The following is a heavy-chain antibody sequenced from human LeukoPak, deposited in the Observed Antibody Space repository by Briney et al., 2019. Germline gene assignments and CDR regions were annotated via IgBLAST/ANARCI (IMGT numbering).Heavy chain of an antibody. CDR3: AKALSYYYDSSGSLDFDY. V-gene: IGHV3-23*01. J-gene: IGHJ4*02. CDR1: GFTFSSYA. CDR2: ISGSGGST. Sequence: GGSLRLSRAASGFTFSSYAMSWVRQAPGKGLEWVSAISGSGGSTYYADSVKGRFTISRDNSKNTLYLQMNSLRAEDTAVYYCAKALSYYYDSSGSLDFDYWGQGTLVTVSS. D-gene: IGHD3-22*01.